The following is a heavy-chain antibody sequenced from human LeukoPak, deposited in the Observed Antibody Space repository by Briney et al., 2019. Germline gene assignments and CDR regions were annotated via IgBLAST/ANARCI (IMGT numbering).Heavy chain of an antibody. CDR3: ARALHSDYDSSGYYNYYYGMDV. V-gene: IGHV3-30*02. CDR2: IWHDGSKQ. CDR1: GFTFSYYG. Sequence: GGSLRLSCAASGFTFSYYGMQWVRQAPGKGLEWVALIWHDGSKQYYADSVKGRFTISRDNSKNTLYLQMNSLRAEDTAVYYCARALHSDYDSSGYYNYYYGMDVWGQGTTVTVSS. J-gene: IGHJ6*02. D-gene: IGHD3-22*01.